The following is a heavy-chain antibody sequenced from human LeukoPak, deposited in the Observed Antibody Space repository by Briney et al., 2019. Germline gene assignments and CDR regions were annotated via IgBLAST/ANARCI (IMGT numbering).Heavy chain of an antibody. J-gene: IGHJ4*02. V-gene: IGHV3-7*01. CDR3: ASVYYDFWSGYYPCDY. CDR2: IKQDGSEK. D-gene: IGHD3-3*01. CDR1: GFTFSSYW. Sequence: GGSLRLSCAASGFTFSSYWMSWVRQAPGKGLEWVANIKQDGSEKYYVNSVRGRFTISRDNAKNSLYLQMNSLRAEDTAVYYCASVYYDFWSGYYPCDYWGQGTLVTVSS.